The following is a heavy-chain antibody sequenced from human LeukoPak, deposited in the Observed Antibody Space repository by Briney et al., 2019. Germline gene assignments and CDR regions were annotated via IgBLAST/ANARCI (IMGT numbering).Heavy chain of an antibody. V-gene: IGHV1-2*02. CDR2: INPNSGGT. CDR3: ARVPLYYYYMDV. CDR1: GYTFTGYY. J-gene: IGHJ6*03. Sequence: ASVKVSCKASGYTFTGYYMHWVRQAPGQGLEWMGWINPNSGGTNYAQKFQGRVTTTRDTSISTAYMELSRLRSDDTAVYYCARVPLYYYYMDVWGKGTTVTVSS.